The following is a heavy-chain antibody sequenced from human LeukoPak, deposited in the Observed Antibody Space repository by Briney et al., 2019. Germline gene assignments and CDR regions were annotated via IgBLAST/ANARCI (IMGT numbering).Heavy chain of an antibody. Sequence: GGSLRLSCAASGFALSMYTLHWVRQAPGKGLECVAIASYDGGNKYYADSVKGRFTISRDNSKNTLYLQMNSLKTEDTAVYSCTTNKFHYDSSGYYWNWGQGTLVTVSS. CDR2: ASYDGGNK. CDR3: TTNKFHYDSSGYYWN. J-gene: IGHJ4*02. CDR1: GFALSMYT. V-gene: IGHV3-30-3*01. D-gene: IGHD3-22*01.